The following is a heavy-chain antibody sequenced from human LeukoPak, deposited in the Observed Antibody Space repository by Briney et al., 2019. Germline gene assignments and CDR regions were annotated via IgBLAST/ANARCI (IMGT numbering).Heavy chain of an antibody. CDR2: ISSSSSYI. J-gene: IGHJ5*02. Sequence: GGSLRLSCAASGFTFSSYSMNWVRQAPGKGLEWVSSISSSSSYIYYADSVKGRFTISRDNAKNSLYLQMNSLRAEDTAVYYCARDRAYSNIVVVPAAIGWFDPWGRGTLVTVSS. D-gene: IGHD2-2*01. V-gene: IGHV3-21*01. CDR3: ARDRAYSNIVVVPAAIGWFDP. CDR1: GFTFSSYS.